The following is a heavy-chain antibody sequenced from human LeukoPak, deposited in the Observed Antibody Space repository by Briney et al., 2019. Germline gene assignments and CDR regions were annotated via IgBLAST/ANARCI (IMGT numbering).Heavy chain of an antibody. CDR2: IYYSGGT. J-gene: IGHJ6*03. CDR3: ARGGAVAWETDYSYYYMDV. Sequence: SETLSLTCTVSGGSITNYYWSWIRQSPGKGLEWIGYIYYSGGTNYNPSLKSRVTISVDTSKNQFSLKLSSVTAADTAVYYCARGGAVAWETDYSYYYMDVWGKGTTVTISS. V-gene: IGHV4-59*01. D-gene: IGHD6-19*01. CDR1: GGSITNYY.